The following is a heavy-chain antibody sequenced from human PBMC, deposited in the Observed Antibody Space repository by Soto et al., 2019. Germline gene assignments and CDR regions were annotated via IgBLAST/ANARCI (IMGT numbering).Heavy chain of an antibody. J-gene: IGHJ6*03. Sequence: ASVKVSCKASGYTFTSYDINWVRQATGQGLEWMGWMNPNSGNTGYAQKFQGRVTMTRNASISTAYMELSSLRSEDTAVYYCAGGRYDFWSGYNYYYMDVWGKGTTVTVSS. D-gene: IGHD3-3*01. CDR2: MNPNSGNT. CDR3: AGGRYDFWSGYNYYYMDV. V-gene: IGHV1-8*01. CDR1: GYTFTSYD.